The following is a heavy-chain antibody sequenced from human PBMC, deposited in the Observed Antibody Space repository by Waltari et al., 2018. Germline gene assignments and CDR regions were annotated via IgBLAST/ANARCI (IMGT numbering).Heavy chain of an antibody. CDR3: VREKVGGTFDY. V-gene: IGHV1-46*01. J-gene: IGHJ4*02. Sequence: QVQLVQSGAEVKKPGASVKVSCKASGYTFTTYYMHWVRQVPGQGLEWLGIVLPSGATNYAPNFRGRVTMTSDTSTNTVYMDLSSLRSEDTAVYYCVREKVGGTFDYWGQGTLVTVSS. CDR2: VLPSGAT. CDR1: GYTFTTYY.